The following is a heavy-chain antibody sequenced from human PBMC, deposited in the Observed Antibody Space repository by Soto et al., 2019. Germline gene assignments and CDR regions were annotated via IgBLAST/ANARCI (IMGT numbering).Heavy chain of an antibody. CDR1: GFTFSSYG. D-gene: IGHD1-7*01. CDR3: AKDLSGFERITGTRKPRGLGYGMDV. J-gene: IGHJ6*02. V-gene: IGHV3-30*18. Sequence: GGSLRLSCAASGFTFSSYGMHWVRQAPGKGLEWVAVISYDGSNKYYADSVKGRFTISRDNSKNTLYLQMNSLRAEDTAVYYCAKDLSGFERITGTRKPRGLGYGMDVWGQGTTVTVSS. CDR2: ISYDGSNK.